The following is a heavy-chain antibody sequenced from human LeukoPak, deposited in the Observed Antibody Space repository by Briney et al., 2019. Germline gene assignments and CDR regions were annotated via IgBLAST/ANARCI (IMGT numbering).Heavy chain of an antibody. D-gene: IGHD6-19*01. CDR3: ARGRGWLANRQGY. J-gene: IGHJ4*02. CDR1: GYTFTGYY. Sequence: GASVKVSCKASGYTFTGYYMHWVRQATGQGPEWMGWMNPNSGNTGYAQEFQGRVTMTRNTSISTAYMELSSLRSEDTAVYYCARGRGWLANRQGYWGQGTLVTVSS. CDR2: MNPNSGNT. V-gene: IGHV1-8*02.